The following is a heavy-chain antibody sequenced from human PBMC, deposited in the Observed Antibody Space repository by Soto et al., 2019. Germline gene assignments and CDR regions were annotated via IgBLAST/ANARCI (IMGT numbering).Heavy chain of an antibody. CDR3: ARDQHARGYFRDV. CDR1: GYTFTDYG. Sequence: QVQLVQSGAEVKEPGASVKVSCKASGYTFTDYGITWVRQAPGQRLEWVGRISTYNGHTDYAQKLQGRVTMTADTSTNTAYMDLRSLRSADTAVYYCARDQHARGYFRDVWGQGTTVTVCS. CDR2: ISTYNGHT. J-gene: IGHJ6*02. V-gene: IGHV1-18*04. D-gene: IGHD1-1*01.